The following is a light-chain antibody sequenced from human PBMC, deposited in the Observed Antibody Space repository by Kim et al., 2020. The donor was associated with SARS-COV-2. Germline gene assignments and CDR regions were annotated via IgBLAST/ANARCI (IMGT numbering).Light chain of an antibody. J-gene: IGLJ3*02. CDR2: DVS. V-gene: IGLV2-14*01. CDR3: SSYTSSSTIWV. CDR1: SSDVGGYNY. Sequence: QSALTQPASVSGSPGQSITISYTGTSSDVGGYNYVSWYQQHPGKAPKLMIYDVSKRPSGVSNRFSGSKSGNTASLTISGLQAEDEADYYCSSYTSSSTIWVFGGGTQLTVL.